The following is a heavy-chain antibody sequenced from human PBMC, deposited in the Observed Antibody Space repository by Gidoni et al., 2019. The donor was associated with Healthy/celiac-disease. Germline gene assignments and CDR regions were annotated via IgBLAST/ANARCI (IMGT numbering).Heavy chain of an antibody. V-gene: IGHV2-70*11. D-gene: IGHD3-22*01. CDR3: ALIERLSYYDSSGSYYYYYYGMDV. CDR2: IDWDDDK. CDR1: GFSLSTSGMC. J-gene: IGHJ6*02. Sequence: YTFSGFSLSTSGMCVSWIRQPPGTALEWLARIDWDDDKYYSTSLKTRLTISKDTSKNQVVLTMTNMDPVDTATYYCALIERLSYYDSSGSYYYYYYGMDVWGQGTTVTVSS.